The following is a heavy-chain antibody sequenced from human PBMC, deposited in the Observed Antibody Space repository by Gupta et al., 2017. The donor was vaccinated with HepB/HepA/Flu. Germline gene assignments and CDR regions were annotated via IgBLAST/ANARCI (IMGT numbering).Heavy chain of an antibody. CDR3: ARIEAVAGNYGMDV. CDR1: GGSISSSSYY. Sequence: QLQLQESGPGLVKPSETLSLTCTVSGGSISSSSYYWGWIRQPPGKGLEWIGSIYYSGSTYYNPSLKSRVTISVDTSKNQFSLKLSSVTAADTAVYYCARIEAVAGNYGMDVWGQGTTVTVSS. J-gene: IGHJ6*02. D-gene: IGHD6-19*01. V-gene: IGHV4-39*01. CDR2: IYYSGST.